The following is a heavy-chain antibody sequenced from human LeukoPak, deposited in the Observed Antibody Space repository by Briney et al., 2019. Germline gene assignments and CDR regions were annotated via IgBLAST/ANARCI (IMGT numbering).Heavy chain of an antibody. Sequence: PGGSLRLSCAASGFTFSDYYMSWIRRAPGKGLEWVSYISSSGSTIYYADSVKGRFTISRDNAKNSLYLQMNSLRAEDTAVYYCARELAWLWGKTAFDIWGQGTMVTVSS. V-gene: IGHV3-11*04. CDR2: ISSSGSTI. J-gene: IGHJ3*02. D-gene: IGHD3-22*01. CDR3: ARELAWLWGKTAFDI. CDR1: GFTFSDYY.